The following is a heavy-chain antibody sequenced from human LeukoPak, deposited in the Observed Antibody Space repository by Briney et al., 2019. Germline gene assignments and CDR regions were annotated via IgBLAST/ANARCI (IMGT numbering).Heavy chain of an antibody. Sequence: SETLSLTCTVSGDSISSGDYYWRWLRQPPGKGLEWIGYISYTGSTYYNPSLQSRITISMDTSKNQFSLKLGSVTAADTAVYYCARDYEDGDDSSDYRRAFDYWGQGTLVTVSS. V-gene: IGHV4-30-4*01. CDR3: ARDYEDGDDSSDYRRAFDY. D-gene: IGHD3-22*01. CDR2: ISYTGST. CDR1: GDSISSGDYY. J-gene: IGHJ4*02.